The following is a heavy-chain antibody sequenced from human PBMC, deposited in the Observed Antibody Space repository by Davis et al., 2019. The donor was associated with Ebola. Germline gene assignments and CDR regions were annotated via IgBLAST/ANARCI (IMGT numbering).Heavy chain of an antibody. D-gene: IGHD6-19*01. CDR2: IRSRSNSYAT. J-gene: IGHJ4*02. Sequence: GGFLRLSCAASGFTFSGAALHWVRQASGKGLEWIGRIRSRSNSYATAYAASVEGRFTISRDDSKNTAYLQMNSLRTEDTALYYCTRLYGNGWTGVDYWGQGTLVTVSS. V-gene: IGHV3-73*01. CDR3: TRLYGNGWTGVDY. CDR1: GFTFSGAA.